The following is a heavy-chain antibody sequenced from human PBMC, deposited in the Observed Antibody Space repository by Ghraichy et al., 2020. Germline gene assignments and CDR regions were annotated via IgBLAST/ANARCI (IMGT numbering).Heavy chain of an antibody. V-gene: IGHV4-59*01. CDR2: IYYSGST. Sequence: SETLSLTCTVSGGSISSYYWSWIRQPPGKGLEWIGYIYYSGSTNYNPSLKSRVTISVDTSKNQFSLKLSSVTAADTAVYYCARVTVRSMVRGVIFPGTADYWGQGTLVTVSS. CDR1: GGSISSYY. D-gene: IGHD3-10*01. J-gene: IGHJ4*02. CDR3: ARVTVRSMVRGVIFPGTADY.